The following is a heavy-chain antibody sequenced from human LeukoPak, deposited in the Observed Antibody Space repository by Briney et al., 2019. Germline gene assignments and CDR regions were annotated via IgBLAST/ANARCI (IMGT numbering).Heavy chain of an antibody. CDR3: AREPIDSTGYRRYYFDY. J-gene: IGHJ4*02. V-gene: IGHV3-33*01. Sequence: GGSLRLSCAASGFTFSSYGMHWVRQAPGKGLEWVAVIWYDGSNKYYADSVKGRFTISRDNSKNTLYLQMNCLRAEDTAVYYCAREPIDSTGYRRYYFDYWGQGTLVTVSS. D-gene: IGHD3-22*01. CDR2: IWYDGSNK. CDR1: GFTFSSYG.